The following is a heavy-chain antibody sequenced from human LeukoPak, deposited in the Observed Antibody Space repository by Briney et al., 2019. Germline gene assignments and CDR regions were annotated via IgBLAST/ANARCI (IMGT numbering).Heavy chain of an antibody. V-gene: IGHV4-34*01. J-gene: IGHJ4*02. CDR1: GGSFSGYY. CDR2: INHGGSN. Sequence: SETLSLTCSVYGGSFSGYYWSWIRQPPGKGLEWIGEINHGGSNNYNQSLKSRVTISVDTSKNQFSLKLSSVTAADTAVYYCARVGCSGGSCYGPSHSNFDYWGQGTLVTVSS. CDR3: ARVGCSGGSCYGPSHSNFDY. D-gene: IGHD2-15*01.